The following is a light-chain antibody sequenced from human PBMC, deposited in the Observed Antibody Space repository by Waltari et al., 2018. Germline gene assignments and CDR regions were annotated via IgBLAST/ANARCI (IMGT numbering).Light chain of an antibody. CDR2: EGS. J-gene: IGLJ2*01. CDR3: FSYAGRATGV. Sequence: QSALTQPASVSGSPGQSITISCTGTSSDVGKYNLVSWYQKHPGQAPKIMIYEGSQRPSGVSERCACSKSGNTASLTISGLQAEDEADYYCFSYAGRATGVCGGGTKLTVL. CDR1: SSDVGKYNL. V-gene: IGLV2-23*01.